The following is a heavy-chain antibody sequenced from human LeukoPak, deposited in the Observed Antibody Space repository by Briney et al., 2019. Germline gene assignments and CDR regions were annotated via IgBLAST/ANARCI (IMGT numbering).Heavy chain of an antibody. CDR3: ARGRDYYGSGSLSFWFDP. D-gene: IGHD3-10*01. V-gene: IGHV1-2*02. CDR2: INPNSGGT. J-gene: IGHJ5*02. CDR1: GYTFTGYY. Sequence: VASVKVSCKASGYTFTGYYMHWVRQAPGQGLEWMGWINPNSGGTNYAQKFQGRVTMTRDTSISTAYMELIRLRSDDTAVYYWARGRDYYGSGSLSFWFDPWGQGTLVTVSS.